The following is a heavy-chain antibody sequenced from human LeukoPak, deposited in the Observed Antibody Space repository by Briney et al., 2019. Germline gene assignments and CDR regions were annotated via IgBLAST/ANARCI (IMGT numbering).Heavy chain of an antibody. CDR2: INTYIGNT. CDR1: GYTFTSHG. D-gene: IGHD1-7*01. Sequence: GASVKVSCKASGYTFTSHGFSWVRQAPGQGLEWMGWINTYIGNTNYAQKFQGRVTVTTDTSTSTAYMELRSLRSDDTAVYYCARGTTGVDYWGQGTLVTVSS. CDR3: ARGTTGVDY. V-gene: IGHV1-18*01. J-gene: IGHJ4*02.